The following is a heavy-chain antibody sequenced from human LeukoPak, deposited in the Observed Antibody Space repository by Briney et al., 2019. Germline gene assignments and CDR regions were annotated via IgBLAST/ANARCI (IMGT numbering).Heavy chain of an antibody. V-gene: IGHV1-18*01. D-gene: IGHD2-2*01. CDR3: ARDGWDIVVVPAAAFDY. CDR1: YTFTSYG. CDR2: XXAYNGNT. J-gene: IGHJ4*02. Sequence: YTFTSYGXXXXXQXXXQGLXXXXXXXAYNGNTNYAQKLQGRVAMTTDTSTSTAYMELRSLRSDDTAVYYCARDGWDIVVVPAAAFDYWGQGTLVTVSS.